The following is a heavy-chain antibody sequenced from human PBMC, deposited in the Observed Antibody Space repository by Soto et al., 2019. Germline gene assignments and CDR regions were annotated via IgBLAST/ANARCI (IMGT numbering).Heavy chain of an antibody. CDR3: ASRDPGTSVDY. D-gene: IGHD1-7*01. V-gene: IGHV4-4*02. CDR1: GACFTSNDW. J-gene: IGHJ4*02. Sequence: QVQLQESGPGLVRPSGTLSLTCAVSGACFTSNDWWTWVRQPPGRGLEWIGEIYRTGSTNYNPSLKSRVTISLDKSENQFSLKVTSLTAADTAVYYCASRDPGTSVDYWGQGTLVTVSS. CDR2: IYRTGST.